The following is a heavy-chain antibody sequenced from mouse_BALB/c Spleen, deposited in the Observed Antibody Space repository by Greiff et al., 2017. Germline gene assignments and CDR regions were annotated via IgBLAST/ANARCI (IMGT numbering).Heavy chain of an antibody. Sequence: QVQLQQSGPGLVAPSQSLSITCTVSGFSLTGYGVNWVRQPPGKGLEWLGMIWGDGSTDYNSALKSRLSISKDNSKSQVFLKMNSLQTDDTARYYCARVGRIYYDYDWYFDVWGAGTTVTVSS. V-gene: IGHV2-6-7*01. CDR2: IWGDGST. CDR1: GFSLTGYG. CDR3: ARVGRIYYDYDWYFDV. D-gene: IGHD2-4*01. J-gene: IGHJ1*01.